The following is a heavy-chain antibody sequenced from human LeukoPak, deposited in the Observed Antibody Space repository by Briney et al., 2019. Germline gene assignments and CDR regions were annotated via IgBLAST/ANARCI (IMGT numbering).Heavy chain of an antibody. V-gene: IGHV3-21*01. CDR1: GFTVSSNY. CDR3: ASVAGMVRGVIGLFDY. J-gene: IGHJ4*02. CDR2: ISNSSIYI. Sequence: GSLRLSCAASGFTVSSNYMSWVRQAPGKGLEWVSFISNSSIYIYYADSVKGRFTISRDNAKNPLYLQMNSLRVEDTAVYYCASVAGMVRGVIGLFDYWGQGTLVTVSS. D-gene: IGHD3-10*01.